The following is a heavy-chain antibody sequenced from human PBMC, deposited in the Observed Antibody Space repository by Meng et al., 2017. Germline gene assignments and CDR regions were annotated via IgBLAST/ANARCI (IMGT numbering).Heavy chain of an antibody. CDR1: GGTFSSYA. D-gene: IGHD6-19*01. CDR3: ARDESYIAVAGPNGFDP. CDR2: IIPIFGTA. V-gene: IGHV1-69*01. J-gene: IGHJ5*02. Sequence: QVQLGQSGAGAKKPGASVKCSCKASGGTFSSYAISWVRQAPGQGLEWMGGIIPIFGTANYAQKFQGRVTITADESTSTAYMELSSLRSEDTAVYYCARDESYIAVAGPNGFDPWGQGTLVTVSS.